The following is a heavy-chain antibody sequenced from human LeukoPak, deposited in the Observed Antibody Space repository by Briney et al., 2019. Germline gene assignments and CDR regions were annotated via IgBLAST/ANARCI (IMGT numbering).Heavy chain of an antibody. D-gene: IGHD2-2*01. Sequence: SETLSLTCTVSGGSISSYYWSWIRQPAGKGLEWIGRIYTSGSTNYNPSLKSRVTMSVDTSKNQFSLKLSSVTAADTAVYYCARGLGSCSSTSCSPTNWFDPWGQGTLVTVSS. CDR1: GGSISSYY. V-gene: IGHV4-4*07. CDR2: IYTSGST. J-gene: IGHJ5*02. CDR3: ARGLGSCSSTSCSPTNWFDP.